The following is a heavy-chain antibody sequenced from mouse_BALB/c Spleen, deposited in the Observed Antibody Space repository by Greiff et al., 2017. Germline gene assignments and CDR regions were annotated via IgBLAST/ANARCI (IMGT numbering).Heavy chain of an antibody. CDR2: IRNKANGYTT. J-gene: IGHJ3*01. V-gene: IGHV7-3*02. CDR3: ARDYDGAWFAY. D-gene: IGHD2-12*01. CDR1: GFTFTDYY. Sequence: DVQLQESGGGLVQPGGSLRLSCATSGFTFTDYYMSWVRQPPGKALEWLGFIRNKANGYTTEYSASVKGRFTISRDNSQSILYLQMNTLRAEDSATDYCARDYDGAWFAYWGQGTLVTVSA.